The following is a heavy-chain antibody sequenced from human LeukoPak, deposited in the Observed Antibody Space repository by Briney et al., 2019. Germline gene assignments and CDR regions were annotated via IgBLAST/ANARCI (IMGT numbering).Heavy chain of an antibody. CDR3: AKSNSGWYVPPSD. CDR2: ISYDESHA. D-gene: IGHD6-19*01. J-gene: IGHJ4*02. Sequence: GRSLRLSCAVSGFAFSDYGMHWVRQAPGKGLEWGAVISYDESHAYYADSVKGRFTISRDNSKNTLYLQMNSLRAEDTAVYYCAKSNSGWYVPPSDWGQGTLVTVSS. CDR1: GFAFSDYG. V-gene: IGHV3-30*18.